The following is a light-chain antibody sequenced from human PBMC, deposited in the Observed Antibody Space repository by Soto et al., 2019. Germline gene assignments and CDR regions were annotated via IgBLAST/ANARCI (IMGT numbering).Light chain of an antibody. Sequence: DIQMTQSPSTLSASVGDRVTITCRASQTISSWLAWYQQKPGKAPKLLIYKASSLESGVSSRFSGSGSGTEFTLTISSLQSDDCATYYCQQYNSYPWTFGQGTRVEIK. J-gene: IGKJ1*01. CDR1: QTISSW. CDR3: QQYNSYPWT. CDR2: KAS. V-gene: IGKV1-5*03.